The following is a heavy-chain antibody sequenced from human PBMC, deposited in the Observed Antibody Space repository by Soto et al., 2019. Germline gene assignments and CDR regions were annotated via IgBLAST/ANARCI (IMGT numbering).Heavy chain of an antibody. V-gene: IGHV1-8*01. J-gene: IGHJ4*02. Sequence: GASVKVSCKASGYTFTSYDINWVRQATGQGLEWMGWMNPNSGNTGYAQKFQGRVTMTRNTSISTAYMELSSLRSEDTAVYYCARGDFAYGDYVFDYWGQGTLVTVSS. CDR3: ARGDFAYGDYVFDY. CDR2: MNPNSGNT. CDR1: GYTFTSYD. D-gene: IGHD4-17*01.